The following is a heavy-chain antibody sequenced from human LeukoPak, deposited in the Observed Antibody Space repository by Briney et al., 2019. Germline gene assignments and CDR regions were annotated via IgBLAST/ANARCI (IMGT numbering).Heavy chain of an antibody. V-gene: IGHV1-46*01. D-gene: IGHD5-18*01. J-gene: IGHJ5*02. CDR3: ARALPHRRLMDTTMEQHWFDP. CDR1: GYTFTSYY. CDR2: INPSGGNT. Sequence: ASVKVSCKASGYTFTSYYMHWVRQAPGQGLEWMGIINPSGGNTDYAQKFRGRVTMTRDMSTSTVYMELSSLRSEDTAMYYCARALPHRRLMDTTMEQHWFDPWGQGTLVTVSS.